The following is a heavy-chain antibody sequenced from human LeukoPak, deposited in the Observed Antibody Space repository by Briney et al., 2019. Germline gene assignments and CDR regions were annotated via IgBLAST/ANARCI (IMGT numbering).Heavy chain of an antibody. J-gene: IGHJ4*02. D-gene: IGHD3-10*01. V-gene: IGHV1-18*01. Sequence: ASVKVSCKASGYTFTSYGISWVRQAPGQGLEWMGWISAYNGNTNYAQKLQGRVTMTTDTSTSTAYMELRSLRSDDTAVYYCARDLKLTGYYGSGSYIFDYWGQGTLVTVSS. CDR1: GYTFTSYG. CDR3: ARDLKLTGYYGSGSYIFDY. CDR2: ISAYNGNT.